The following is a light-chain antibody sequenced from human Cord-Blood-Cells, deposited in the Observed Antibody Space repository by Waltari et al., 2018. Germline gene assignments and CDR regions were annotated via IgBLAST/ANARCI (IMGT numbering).Light chain of an antibody. Sequence: QSALTQPASVSGSPGQSITISCTGTRSDVGGYNYVSWYQQHPGKAPKLMIYDVSTRPPGVSIRFSGSKSGNTASLTISGLQAEDEADYYCSSYTSSSTQFGGGTKLTVL. CDR2: DVS. V-gene: IGLV2-14*01. CDR3: SSYTSSSTQ. CDR1: RSDVGGYNY. J-gene: IGLJ3*02.